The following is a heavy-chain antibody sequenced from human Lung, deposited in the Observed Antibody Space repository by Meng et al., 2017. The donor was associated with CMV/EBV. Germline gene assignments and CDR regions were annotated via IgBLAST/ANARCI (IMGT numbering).Heavy chain of an antibody. Sequence: SEYTFTTYYMNWVRQAPGQGLEWMGIINPGGGSTNYAQKFQGRVTMTRDTSTSTVYMELSSLGSEDTAVYYCARTHVMGGAPPSLDYWGQGTLVTVSS. CDR1: EYTFTTYY. CDR2: INPGGGST. J-gene: IGHJ4*02. V-gene: IGHV1-46*01. CDR3: ARTHVMGGAPPSLDY. D-gene: IGHD1-26*01.